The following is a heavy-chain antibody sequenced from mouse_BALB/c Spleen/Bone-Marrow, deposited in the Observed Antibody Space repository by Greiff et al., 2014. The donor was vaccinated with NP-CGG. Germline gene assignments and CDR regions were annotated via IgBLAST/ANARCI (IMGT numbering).Heavy chain of an antibody. D-gene: IGHD2-4*01. Sequence: QVQLKESGAELVKPGASVKLSCKTSGYTFTSYWTQWVKQRPGQGLGWIGEIFPGTGTTYYNEKFKDKATLTIDTSSSTAYMQLSSLTSEDSAVYFCARKGISTVIATAYYFDYWGQGSALTVSS. CDR1: GYTFTSYW. CDR2: IFPGTGTT. J-gene: IGHJ2*01. CDR3: ARKGISTVIATAYYFDY. V-gene: IGHV1S132*01.